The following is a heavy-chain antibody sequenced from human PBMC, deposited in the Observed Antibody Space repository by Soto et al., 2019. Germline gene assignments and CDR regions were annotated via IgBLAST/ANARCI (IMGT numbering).Heavy chain of an antibody. J-gene: IGHJ2*01. V-gene: IGHV1-69*01. CDR1: RGTFSSYA. CDR3: ARGTRVLRRGPFDL. D-gene: IGHD3-10*01. Sequence: QVQLVQCGAEVKKPGSSVKVSCKASRGTFSSYAISWVRQASGQGLEWMGGIIPIFVTGNYAQKLQGKVTMTGDESTSTAYMELSILRFKDKAVYYCARGTRVLRRGPFDLWGRGTLVTVSS. CDR2: IIPIFVTG.